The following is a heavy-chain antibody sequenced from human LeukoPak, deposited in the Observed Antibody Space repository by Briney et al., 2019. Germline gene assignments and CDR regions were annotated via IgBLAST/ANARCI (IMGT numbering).Heavy chain of an antibody. D-gene: IGHD3-22*01. CDR1: GLIFSDEY. CDR2: ISNTGDFI. V-gene: IGHV3-11*01. J-gene: IGHJ3*02. CDR3: ATTSRGSSGKRPLIDDAFDI. Sequence: GGSLRLSCAVSGLIFSDEYMSWIRQPPGKGLEWVSYISNTGDFIAYADSVKGRFTISRDNAKNSLYLQMNSLRAEDAAVYYCATTSRGSSGKRPLIDDAFDIWGQGTMVTVSS.